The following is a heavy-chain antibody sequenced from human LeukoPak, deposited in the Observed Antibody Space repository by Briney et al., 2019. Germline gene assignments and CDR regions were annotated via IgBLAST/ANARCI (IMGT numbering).Heavy chain of an antibody. V-gene: IGHV3-48*03. Sequence: GGSLRLSCAASVFPHSNYDMNWPRHTPGGGREWVSYIDSSGRVTFYTDSVQGRFTNSRDNAKNTLYLLRNSLKVEDTAFCYCTRNWDSWGQGTLVTVSS. J-gene: IGHJ4*02. CDR3: TRNWDS. CDR1: VFPHSNYD. CDR2: IDSSGRVT. D-gene: IGHD1-1*01.